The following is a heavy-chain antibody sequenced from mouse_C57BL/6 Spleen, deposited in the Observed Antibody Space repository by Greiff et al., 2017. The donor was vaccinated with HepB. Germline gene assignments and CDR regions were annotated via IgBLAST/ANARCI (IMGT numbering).Heavy chain of an antibody. Sequence: QVQLKQSGPGLVAPSQSLSITCTVSGFSLTSYGVDWVRQSPGKGLEWLGVIWGVGSTNYNSALKSRLSISKDNSKSQVFLKMNSLQTDDTAMYYCAMYDHDGDWFAYWGQGTLVTVSA. V-gene: IGHV2-6*01. CDR1: GFSLTSYG. D-gene: IGHD2-4*01. CDR2: IWGVGST. CDR3: AMYDHDGDWFAY. J-gene: IGHJ3*01.